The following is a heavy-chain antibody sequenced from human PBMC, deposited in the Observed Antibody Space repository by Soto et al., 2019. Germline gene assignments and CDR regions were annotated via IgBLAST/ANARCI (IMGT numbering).Heavy chain of an antibody. CDR1: GFTFSSYW. J-gene: IGHJ5*02. Sequence: GGSLRLSCAASGFTFSSYWMHWVRQAPGKGLVWVSRINSDGSSTSYADSVKGRFTISRDNAKNTLYLQMNSLRAEDTAVYYCARAISDADNWFDPWGQGTLVTVSS. CDR2: INSDGSST. CDR3: ARAISDADNWFDP. V-gene: IGHV3-74*01.